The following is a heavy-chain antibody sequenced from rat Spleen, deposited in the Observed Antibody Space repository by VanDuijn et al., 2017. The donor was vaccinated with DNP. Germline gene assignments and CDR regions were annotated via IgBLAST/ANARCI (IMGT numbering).Heavy chain of an antibody. J-gene: IGHJ1*01. CDR1: GYTFTIYY. CDR3: ARRRLPYWYFDF. Sequence: QVQLQQSGAELAKPGSSVMISCRASGYTFTIYYITWIKQTTGQGLEYIGYINTGSGGTNYNEKFRGKATLTVDTSSNTAFMQLSSLTPDDSAVYYCARRRLPYWYFDFWGPGTMVTVSS. V-gene: IGHV1-43*01. D-gene: IGHD1-4*01. CDR2: INTGSGGT.